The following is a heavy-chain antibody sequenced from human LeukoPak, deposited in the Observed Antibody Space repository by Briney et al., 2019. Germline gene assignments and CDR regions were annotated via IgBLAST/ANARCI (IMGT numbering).Heavy chain of an antibody. J-gene: IGHJ5*02. CDR1: GGTFSSYA. Sequence: SSVKLSCKASGGTFSSYAISWVRQAPGQGLEWMGRIIPIFGTANYAQKFQGRVTITTDESTSTAYMELSSLRSEDTAVYYCARDDVVGPAATDNWFDPWGQGTLVTVSS. CDR2: IIPIFGTA. D-gene: IGHD2-2*01. V-gene: IGHV1-69*05. CDR3: ARDDVVGPAATDNWFDP.